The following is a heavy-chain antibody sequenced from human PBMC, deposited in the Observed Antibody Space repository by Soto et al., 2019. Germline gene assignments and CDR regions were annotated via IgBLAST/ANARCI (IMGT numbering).Heavy chain of an antibody. J-gene: IGHJ6*02. V-gene: IGHV1-2*04. Sequence: ASVKVSCKASGYTFTGYYMHWVRQAPGQGLEWMGWINPNSGGTNYAQKFQGWVTMTRDTSISTAYMELSRLRSDDTAVYYCARGGCSGGSCYVDYYYGMDVWGQGTTVTVSS. CDR3: ARGGCSGGSCYVDYYYGMDV. CDR1: GYTFTGYY. CDR2: INPNSGGT. D-gene: IGHD2-15*01.